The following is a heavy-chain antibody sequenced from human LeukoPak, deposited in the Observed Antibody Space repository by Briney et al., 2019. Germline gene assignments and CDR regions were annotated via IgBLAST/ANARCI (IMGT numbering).Heavy chain of an antibody. D-gene: IGHD3-10*01. J-gene: IGHJ6*03. CDR2: ISAYNGNT. V-gene: IGHV1-18*01. Sequence: GASVKVSCKASGYTFTSYGISWVRQAPGQGLEWMGWISAYNGNTNYAQKLQGRVTMTTDTSTSTAYMELRSLRSDDTAVYYCARDLEIRGSRVSDYHYYYMDVWGKGTTVTISS. CDR1: GYTFTSYG. CDR3: ARDLEIRGSRVSDYHYYYMDV.